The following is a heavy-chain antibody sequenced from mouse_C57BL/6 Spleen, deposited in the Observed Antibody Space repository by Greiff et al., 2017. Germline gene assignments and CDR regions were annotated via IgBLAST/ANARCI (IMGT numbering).Heavy chain of an antibody. CDR1: GFTFSDYG. CDR3: AREDGYDGGDFDY. Sequence: EVMLVESGGGLVKPGGSLKLSCAASGFTFSDYGMHWVRQAPEKGLEWVAYISSGSSTIYYADTVKGRFTISRDNAKNTLFLQMTSLRSEDTAMYYCAREDGYDGGDFDYGGQGTTLTVSS. D-gene: IGHD2-2*01. V-gene: IGHV5-17*01. CDR2: ISSGSSTI. J-gene: IGHJ2*01.